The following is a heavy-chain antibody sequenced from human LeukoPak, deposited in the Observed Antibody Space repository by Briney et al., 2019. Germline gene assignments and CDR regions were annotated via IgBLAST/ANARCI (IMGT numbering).Heavy chain of an antibody. CDR1: GFIFSDYY. J-gene: IGHJ3*02. CDR3: ASSPSRGGAVLDI. CDR2: SRNKANSYTP. V-gene: IGHV3-72*01. Sequence: GGSLRLSCAASGFIFSDYYIDWVRQAPGKGLEWVGRSRNKANSYTPEYAASVKGRFTVSRDDSKDSVFLQMSSLKTEDTAVYYGASSPSRGGAVLDIGGQGTMVTVFS. D-gene: IGHD3-10*01.